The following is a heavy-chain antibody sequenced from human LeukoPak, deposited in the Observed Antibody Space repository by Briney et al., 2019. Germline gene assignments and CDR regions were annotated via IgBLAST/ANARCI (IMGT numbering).Heavy chain of an antibody. J-gene: IGHJ6*02. CDR1: GGSLSSYY. CDR2: IYYSGST. D-gene: IGHD3-10*01. V-gene: IGHV4-59*08. CDR3: ARAFNFGEPTPDGMDV. Sequence: PSGTLSLTCIVSGGSLSSYYWSWIRQPPGKGLEWIGYIYYSGSTNYNPSLKSRVTMSVDTSKNQFSLKLSSVTAADTAVYYCARAFNFGEPTPDGMDVWGQGTTVTVSS.